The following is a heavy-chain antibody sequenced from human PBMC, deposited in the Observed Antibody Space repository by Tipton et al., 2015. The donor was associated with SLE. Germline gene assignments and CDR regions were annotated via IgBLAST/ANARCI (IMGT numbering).Heavy chain of an antibody. CDR3: ARHEGTWGSGWYYAFDI. J-gene: IGHJ3*02. D-gene: IGHD6-19*01. Sequence: TLSLTCTVSGGSISSSSYYWGWIRQPPGKGLEWIGSIYYSGSTYYNPSLKSRVTISVDTSKNQFSLKLSSVTAADTAVYYCARHEGTWGSGWYYAFDIWGQGTMATVSS. CDR1: GGSISSSSYY. CDR2: IYYSGST. V-gene: IGHV4-39*01.